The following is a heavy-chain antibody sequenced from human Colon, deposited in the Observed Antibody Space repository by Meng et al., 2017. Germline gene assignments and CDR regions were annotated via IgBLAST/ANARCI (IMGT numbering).Heavy chain of an antibody. Sequence: SETLSLTCTVSGGSISSRSYYWGWIRQPPGKGLEWMGSIYYSGSTYYNISLKSRVTISVDTSKDQFFLKLNSVTAADTAVYYCATRLGYCRGGSCRPHWFDPWGQGTLVTVSS. V-gene: IGHV4-39*07. CDR3: ATRLGYCRGGSCRPHWFDP. CDR2: IYYSGST. J-gene: IGHJ5*02. D-gene: IGHD2-15*01. CDR1: GGSISSRSYY.